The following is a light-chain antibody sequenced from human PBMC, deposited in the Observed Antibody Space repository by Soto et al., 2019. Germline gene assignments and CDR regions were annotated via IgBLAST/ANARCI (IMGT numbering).Light chain of an antibody. CDR1: SSDVGGYNY. CDR3: TSYAGSSNFYV. Sequence: QSALTHPPSASGSPGHSVSISCTGTSSDVGGYNYVSWYQQHPGKAPKLMIYEVSKRPSGVPDRFSGSKSGNTASLTVSGLQAEDEADYYCTSYAGSSNFYVFGSGTKVTVL. V-gene: IGLV2-8*01. J-gene: IGLJ1*01. CDR2: EVS.